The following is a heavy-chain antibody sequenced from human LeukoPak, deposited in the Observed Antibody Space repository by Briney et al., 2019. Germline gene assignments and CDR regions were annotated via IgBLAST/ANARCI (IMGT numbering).Heavy chain of an antibody. Sequence: GGSLRLSCAASGFTFSSYSMTWVRQAPGKGLEWVSSISSSSSYIYYADSVKGRFTISRDNAKNSLYLQMNSLRAEDTAVYYCASDCSSTSCYGPPFDYWGQGTLVTVSS. CDR2: ISSSSSYI. J-gene: IGHJ4*02. CDR1: GFTFSSYS. V-gene: IGHV3-21*01. CDR3: ASDCSSTSCYGPPFDY. D-gene: IGHD2-2*01.